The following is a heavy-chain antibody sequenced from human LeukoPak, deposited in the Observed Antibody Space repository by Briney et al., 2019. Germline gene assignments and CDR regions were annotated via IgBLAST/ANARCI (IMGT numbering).Heavy chain of an antibody. J-gene: IGHJ6*03. CDR2: IYHSGST. CDR3: TASRYCSSTSCHPLDYYYYYMDV. D-gene: IGHD2-2*01. V-gene: IGHV4-30-2*02. Sequence: SQTLSLTCTVSGGSISSGGYYWSWIRQPPGKGLEWIGYIYHSGSTYYNPSLKSRVTISVATSKNQFSLKLSSVTAADTAVYYCTASRYCSSTSCHPLDYYYYYMDVWGKGTTVTVSS. CDR1: GGSISSGGYY.